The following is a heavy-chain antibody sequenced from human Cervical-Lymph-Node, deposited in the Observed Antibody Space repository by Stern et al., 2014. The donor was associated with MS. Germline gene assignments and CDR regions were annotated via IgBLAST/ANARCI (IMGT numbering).Heavy chain of an antibody. CDR2: VDPGDSDT. CDR1: GYSFTSYW. D-gene: IGHD6-13*01. V-gene: IGHV5-51*03. J-gene: IGHJ5*02. CDR3: ARTRYSSSWYTFDP. Sequence: EVQLVESGAEVKKPGESLKISCTGSGYSFTSYWIAWVRHMPGKGLEWMGIVDPGDSDTRSSPSFQGQVSISADKSTSTAYLQWSSLKASDTAMYYCARTRYSSSWYTFDPWGQGTLVTVSS.